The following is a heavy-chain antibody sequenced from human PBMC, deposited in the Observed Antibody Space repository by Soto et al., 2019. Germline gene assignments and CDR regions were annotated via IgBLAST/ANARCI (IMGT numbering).Heavy chain of an antibody. Sequence: ASVKVSCKASGYTFTSYGISWVRQAPGQGLEWMGWISAYNGNTNYAQKLQGRVPMTTDTSTNTAYMELRRLRSDDTAVYYCGRVVYDSRGYCYVSYFDYWGQKTLVTVSS. CDR3: GRVVYDSRGYCYVSYFDY. V-gene: IGHV1-18*01. CDR2: ISAYNGNT. J-gene: IGHJ4*02. CDR1: GYTFTSYG. D-gene: IGHD3-22*01.